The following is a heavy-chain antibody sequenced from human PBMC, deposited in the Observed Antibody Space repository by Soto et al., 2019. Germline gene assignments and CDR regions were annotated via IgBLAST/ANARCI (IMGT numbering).Heavy chain of an antibody. CDR2: IDWDDDK. D-gene: IGHD5-12*01. Sequence: SGPTLVNPTQTLTLTCTFSGFSISTTGMLVSWVRQPPGKALEWLARIDWDDDKFYATSLRTRLTISKDTSKNQVVLTMTNMDPVDTGTYYCARMLSGYTMRDEDHYGLDVWGQGTTVTVSS. CDR1: GFSISTTGML. V-gene: IGHV2-70*04. CDR3: ARMLSGYTMRDEDHYGLDV. J-gene: IGHJ6*02.